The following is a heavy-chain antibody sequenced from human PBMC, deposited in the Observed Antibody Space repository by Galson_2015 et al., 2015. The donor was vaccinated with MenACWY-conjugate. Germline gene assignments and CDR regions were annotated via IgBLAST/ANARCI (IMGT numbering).Heavy chain of an antibody. CDR2: IHYSGGT. D-gene: IGHD2-15*01. V-gene: IGHV4-39*01. CDR1: GGSIRSNDFY. CDR3: ASRRPRDIGGGFDI. Sequence: SETLSLTCTVSGGSIRSNDFYCAWFRQPPGKGLEWIGNIHYSGGTYHNPSLKSRITTSVDTSNNQFSLNLASVTAADTSLYYCASRRPRDIGGGFDIWGQGTVVTVSS. J-gene: IGHJ3*02.